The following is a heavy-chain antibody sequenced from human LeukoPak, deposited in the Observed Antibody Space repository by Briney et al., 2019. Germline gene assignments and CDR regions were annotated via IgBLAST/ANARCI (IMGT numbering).Heavy chain of an antibody. V-gene: IGHV1-18*01. CDR3: ARVDSSSSHDAFDI. CDR1: GYTFTSYG. CDR2: ISAYNGNT. Sequence: ASVKVSCKASGYTFTSYGISWVRQAPGQGLEWMGWISAYNGNTNYAQKLQGRVTMTTDTSTSTAYMELRSLRSDGTAVYYCARVDSSSSHDAFDIWGQGTMVTVSS. J-gene: IGHJ3*02. D-gene: IGHD6-6*01.